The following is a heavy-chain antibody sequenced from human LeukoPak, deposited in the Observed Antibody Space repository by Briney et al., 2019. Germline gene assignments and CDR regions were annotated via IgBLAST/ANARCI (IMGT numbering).Heavy chain of an antibody. J-gene: IGHJ3*02. V-gene: IGHV3-30*18. CDR2: ISYDGSNK. D-gene: IGHD6-13*01. CDR1: GFTFSSYG. CDR3: AKDWKSSMLPGIAAAGTGKGAFDI. Sequence: PGGSLRLSCAASGFTFSSYGMHWVRQAPGKGLEWVAVISYDGSNKYYADSVKGRFTISRDNSKNTLYLQMNSLRAEDTAVYYCAKDWKSSMLPGIAAAGTGKGAFDIWGQGTMVTVSS.